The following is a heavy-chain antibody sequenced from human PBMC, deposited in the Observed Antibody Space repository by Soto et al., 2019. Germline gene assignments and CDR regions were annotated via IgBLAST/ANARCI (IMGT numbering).Heavy chain of an antibody. V-gene: IGHV3-64*01. CDR2: ISSNGVGT. D-gene: IGHD6-6*01. CDR1: GFTLSGYA. CDR3: ARRARPDFYYMDV. Sequence: EVQLAESGGGLAQPGGSLRLSCAASGFTLSGYAMDWVRQAPGKGLEYVSGISSNGVGTYYANSVQGRFTISRDNSKNTVYLQIGSPRPVYMAVYYCARRARPDFYYMDVWGKGTTVTVSS. J-gene: IGHJ6*03.